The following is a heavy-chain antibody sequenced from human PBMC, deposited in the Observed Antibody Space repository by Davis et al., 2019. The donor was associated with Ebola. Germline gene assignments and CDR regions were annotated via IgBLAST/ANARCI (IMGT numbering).Heavy chain of an antibody. D-gene: IGHD5/OR15-5a*01. CDR1: GFTFSSYW. Sequence: PAGSLRLSCAASGFTFSSYWMHWVRQAPGKGLVWVSRIKTDGGYTNYADSVKGRFAIFRDNAKNTLYLQMNSLRAEDTAVYYCARQHDPSTPAPGFWGQGTLVTVSS. CDR2: IKTDGGYT. CDR3: ARQHDPSTPAPGF. V-gene: IGHV3-74*01. J-gene: IGHJ4*02.